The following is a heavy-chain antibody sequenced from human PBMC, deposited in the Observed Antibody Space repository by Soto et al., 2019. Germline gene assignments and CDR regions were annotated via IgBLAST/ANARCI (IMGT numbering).Heavy chain of an antibody. Sequence: ASVKVSCKAPGYTFTSYGISWVRQAPGQGLEWMGWISAYNGNTNYAQKLQGRVTMTTDTSASTACMELRSLRSEDTAVYYCAKGHQQLFDYWGQGTLVTVSS. CDR2: ISAYNGNT. CDR1: GYTFTSYG. D-gene: IGHD6-13*01. J-gene: IGHJ4*02. CDR3: AKGHQQLFDY. V-gene: IGHV1-18*04.